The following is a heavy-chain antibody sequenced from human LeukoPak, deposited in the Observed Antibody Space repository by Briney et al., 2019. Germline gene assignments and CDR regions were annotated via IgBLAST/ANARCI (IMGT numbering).Heavy chain of an antibody. D-gene: IGHD1-26*01. CDR3: ARTTGVIVGATKGWFDP. V-gene: IGHV3-7*01. Sequence: PGGSLRLSXAASAFTFSNYWMTWVRQAPGKGLEWVANIKQDGSEKYYVDSVKGRFTISRDNGKNSLYLQMNSLRAEDTAVYYCARTTGVIVGATKGWFDPWGQGTLVTVSS. CDR2: IKQDGSEK. CDR1: AFTFSNYW. J-gene: IGHJ5*02.